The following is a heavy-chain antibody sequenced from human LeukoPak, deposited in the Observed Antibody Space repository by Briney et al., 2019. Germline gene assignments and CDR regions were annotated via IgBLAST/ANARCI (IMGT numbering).Heavy chain of an antibody. D-gene: IGHD3-22*01. Sequence: SETLSLTCTVSGGSISSYYWSWVRQPAGKGLEWIGRIYTSGSTNYNPSLKSRVTMSVDTSKNQFSLKLSSVTAADTAVYYCARGGSYYDSSGYFDIWGQGTMVTVSS. V-gene: IGHV4-4*07. CDR2: IYTSGST. CDR1: GGSISSYY. CDR3: ARGGSYYDSSGYFDI. J-gene: IGHJ3*02.